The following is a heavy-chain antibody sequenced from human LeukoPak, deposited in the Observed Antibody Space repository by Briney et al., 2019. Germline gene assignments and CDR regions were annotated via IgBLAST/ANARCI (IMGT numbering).Heavy chain of an antibody. J-gene: IGHJ4*02. CDR2: IYTSGST. V-gene: IGHV4-4*07. CDR3: ARAPSAGSYSFYYFDY. D-gene: IGHD3-10*01. CDR1: GGSISSYY. Sequence: SETLSLTYTVSGGSISSYYWSWIRQPAGKGLEWIGRIYTSGSTNYNPSLKSRVTMSVDTSKNQFSLKLSSVTAADTAVYYCARAPSAGSYSFYYFDYWGQGTLVTVSS.